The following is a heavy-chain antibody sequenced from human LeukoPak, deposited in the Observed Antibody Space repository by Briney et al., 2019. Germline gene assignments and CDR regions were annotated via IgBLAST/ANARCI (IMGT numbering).Heavy chain of an antibody. V-gene: IGHV3-7*01. D-gene: IGHD5-24*01. J-gene: IGHJ4*02. Sequence: PGGSLRLSCALSGLTFRSFWMSWVRQAPGKRLEWVANLNQDGSEKYFVDSVKGRFTISRDNSKNSLHLQMNTLRAEDTALYYCARERDGRFFDYWGQGTLVTVSS. CDR2: LNQDGSEK. CDR1: GLTFRSFW. CDR3: ARERDGRFFDY.